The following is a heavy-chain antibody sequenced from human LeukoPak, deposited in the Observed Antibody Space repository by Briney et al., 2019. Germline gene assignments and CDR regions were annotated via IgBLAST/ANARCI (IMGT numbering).Heavy chain of an antibody. J-gene: IGHJ4*02. D-gene: IGHD2-21*01. CDR1: GFTFRSHA. Sequence: GGSLRLSCIGSGFTFRSHAMSWVRQAPEKGLEFVSGIYENGGTTYYADSVKGRFSISRDNSKNTLYLQMDSLRGEDTAVYYCAKDFRIGYSAHFDYWGQGALVTVSS. V-gene: IGHV3-23*01. CDR2: IYENGGTT. CDR3: AKDFRIGYSAHFDY.